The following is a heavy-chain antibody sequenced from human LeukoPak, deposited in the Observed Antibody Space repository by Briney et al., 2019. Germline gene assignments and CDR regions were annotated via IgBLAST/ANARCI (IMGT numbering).Heavy chain of an antibody. Sequence: ASVKVSCKASGYTFTGYYMHWVRQAPGQGLEWMGGIIPIFGTANYAQKFQGRVTITADKSTSTAYMELSSLRSEDTAVYYCARVGRPQDYDFWSGYYTESQYYYYYYMDVWGKGTTVTVSS. CDR2: IIPIFGTA. J-gene: IGHJ6*03. CDR3: ARVGRPQDYDFWSGYYTESQYYYYYYMDV. CDR1: GYTFTGYY. V-gene: IGHV1-69*06. D-gene: IGHD3-3*01.